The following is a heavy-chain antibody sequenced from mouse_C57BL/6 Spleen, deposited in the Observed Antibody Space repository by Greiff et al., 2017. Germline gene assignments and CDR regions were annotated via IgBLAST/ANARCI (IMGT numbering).Heavy chain of an antibody. CDR1: GYTFTDYY. J-gene: IGHJ3*01. CDR2: INPNNGGT. CDR3: ARSGTGIAY. Sequence: VQLQQSGPELVKPGASVKISCKASGYTFTDYYMNWVKQSHGKSLEWIGDINPNNGGTSYNQKFKGKATLTVDKSSSTAYMELRSLTSEDSAVYYCARSGTGIAYWAQGTLVTVSA. V-gene: IGHV1-26*01. D-gene: IGHD4-1*01.